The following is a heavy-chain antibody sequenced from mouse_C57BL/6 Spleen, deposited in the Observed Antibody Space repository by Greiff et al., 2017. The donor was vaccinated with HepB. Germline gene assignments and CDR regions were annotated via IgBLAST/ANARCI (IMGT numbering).Heavy chain of an antibody. CDR3: ARVPPYYAMDY. V-gene: IGHV3-6*01. J-gene: IGHJ4*01. Sequence: EVKVEESGPGLVKPSQSLSLTCSVTGYSITSGYYWNWIRQFPGNKLEWMGYISYDGSNNYNPSLKNRISITRDTSKNQFFLKLNSVTTEDTATYYCARVPPYYAMDYWGQGTSVTVSS. CDR1: GYSITSGYY. CDR2: ISYDGSN.